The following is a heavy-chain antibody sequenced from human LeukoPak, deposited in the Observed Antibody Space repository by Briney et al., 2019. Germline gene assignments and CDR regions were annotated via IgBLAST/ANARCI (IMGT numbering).Heavy chain of an antibody. V-gene: IGHV3-7*01. CDR2: IMQDANEK. D-gene: IGHD2-2*01. CDR3: GRDGVSASLDY. J-gene: IGHJ4*02. CDR1: GVTFGSFY. Sequence: SLRPSCAASGVTFGSFYMSWVRQAPGKGLEWLANIMQDANEKYYVDSVKGRFTISRDNAKNSLYLQMNDLRDEDTAVYYCGRDGVSASLDYWGQGTLVTVSS.